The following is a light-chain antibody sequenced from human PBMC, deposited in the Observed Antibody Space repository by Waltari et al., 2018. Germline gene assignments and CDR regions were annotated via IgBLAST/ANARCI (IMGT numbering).Light chain of an antibody. CDR1: QLVSNH. J-gene: IGKJ3*01. Sequence: EKVMTQSPATLSVSPGERATLSRRATQLVSNHLPCHQQRPGQAPRLLIYAASSGAAGVPARFSGSGSGTEFTLTIDSLKSEDFAVYFCQQYNSWPFTFGPGTQVDIK. CDR3: QQYNSWPFT. CDR2: AAS. V-gene: IGKV3-15*01.